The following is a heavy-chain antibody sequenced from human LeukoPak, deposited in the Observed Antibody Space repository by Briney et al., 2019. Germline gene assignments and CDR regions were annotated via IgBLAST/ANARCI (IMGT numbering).Heavy chain of an antibody. V-gene: IGHV3-30*02. Sequence: GGSLRLSCAASGFTFSSYGMHWVRQAPGKGLEWVAFIRYNGSNKYYADSVKGRFTISRDNSKNTLYLQMNSLRAEDTAVYYCARGFVRWIQLWLAYSFDYWGQGTLVTVSS. J-gene: IGHJ4*02. CDR1: GFTFSSYG. CDR2: IRYNGSNK. D-gene: IGHD5-18*01. CDR3: ARGFVRWIQLWLAYSFDY.